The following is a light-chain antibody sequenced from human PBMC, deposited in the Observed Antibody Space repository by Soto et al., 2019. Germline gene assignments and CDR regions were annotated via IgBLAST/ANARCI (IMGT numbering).Light chain of an antibody. V-gene: IGLV2-8*01. J-gene: IGLJ1*01. CDR2: EVN. Sequence: QSALTQPPSASGSPGRSVAISCTGTSSDVGGYNYVSWYQQHPGKAPKLMIYEVNKRPSGVPDRFSGSKSGNTASLTVSGLQAEDEADFYCSSYAGSSNVFXTGTKVTVL. CDR1: SSDVGGYNY. CDR3: SSYAGSSNV.